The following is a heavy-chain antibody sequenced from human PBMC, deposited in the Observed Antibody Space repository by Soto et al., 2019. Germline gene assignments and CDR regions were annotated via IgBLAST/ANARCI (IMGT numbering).Heavy chain of an antibody. CDR2: LYPEDGET. J-gene: IGHJ4*02. V-gene: IGHV1-24*01. CDR1: GYTLTELS. D-gene: IGHD6-19*01. Sequence: QVQLVQSGAEVKKPGASVKVSCKVSGYTLTELSMHWVRQAPGKGLEWMGGLYPEDGETIYAQKFQGRVTMTEDTSTDTGYMELSSLRSKDTAVYYCATGVYMVAGPPPLDYWGQGTLVTVSS. CDR3: ATGVYMVAGPPPLDY.